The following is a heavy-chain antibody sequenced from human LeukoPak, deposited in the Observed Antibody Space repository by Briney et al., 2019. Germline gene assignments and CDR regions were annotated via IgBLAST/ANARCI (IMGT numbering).Heavy chain of an antibody. CDR1: GFTFSSYG. J-gene: IGHJ4*02. CDR3: AKASNWNGPDY. CDR2: ISYDGSNK. V-gene: IGHV3-30*18. Sequence: GRSLRLSCAASGFTFSSYGMHWVRQAPGKGLEWLAVISYDGSNKYYADSVKGRFTISRDNSKNTLYLQMNSLRAEDTAVYYCAKASNWNGPDYWGQGTLVTVSS. D-gene: IGHD1-1*01.